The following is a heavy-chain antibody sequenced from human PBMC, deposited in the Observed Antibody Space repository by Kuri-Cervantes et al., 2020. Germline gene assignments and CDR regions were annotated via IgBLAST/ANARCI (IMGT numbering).Heavy chain of an antibody. CDR1: GFTFSSYA. CDR3: AKNKREGEATYDY. CDR2: ITGSGGNT. V-gene: IGHV3-23*01. D-gene: IGHD1-26*01. Sequence: GGSLRLSCAASGFTFSSYAMNWVRQTPGKGLEWVSAITGSGGNTYYADSVKGRFTVSRDNSKNTLYLQMNSLRAEDTAMYYCAKNKREGEATYDYWGQGTLVTVSS. J-gene: IGHJ4*02.